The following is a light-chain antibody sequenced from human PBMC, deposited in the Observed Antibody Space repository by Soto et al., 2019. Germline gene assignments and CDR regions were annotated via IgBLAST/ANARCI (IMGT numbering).Light chain of an antibody. V-gene: IGLV2-8*01. Sequence: QSALTQPPSASGSPGQSVTISCTGTSSDVGGYNYVSWYRQHPGKAPQLIIYDVNNRPSGVPDRFSGSKSGNTASLTVSGLQAEDEADYFCNSYGGTNNYVVFGGGTQLTVL. CDR1: SSDVGGYNY. J-gene: IGLJ2*01. CDR3: NSYGGTNNYVV. CDR2: DVN.